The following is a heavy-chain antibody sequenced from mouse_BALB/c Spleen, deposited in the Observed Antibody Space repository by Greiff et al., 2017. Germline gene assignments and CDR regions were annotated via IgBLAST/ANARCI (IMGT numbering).Heavy chain of an antibody. D-gene: IGHD2-14*01. V-gene: IGHV10-3*03. CDR1: GFTFNTYA. CDR2: IRSKSNNYAT. CDR3: VRGDKRYDEGFAD. J-gene: IGHJ3*01. Sequence: EVMLVESGGGLVQPKGSLKLSCAASGFTFNTYAMHWVCQAPGKGLEWVARIRSKSNNYATYYADSVKDRFTISRDDSQSMLYLQMNKLKTEDTARYYGVRGDKRYDEGFADWGQGTLVTGSA.